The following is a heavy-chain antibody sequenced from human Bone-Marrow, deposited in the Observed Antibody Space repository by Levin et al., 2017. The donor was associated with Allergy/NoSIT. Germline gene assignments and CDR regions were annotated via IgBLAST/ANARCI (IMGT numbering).Heavy chain of an antibody. CDR2: IYWDDDK. CDR1: GFSLSSNGGG. CDR3: SHQKFWFGELPFDY. J-gene: IGHJ4*02. D-gene: IGHD3-10*01. Sequence: SGPTLVQPTQTLTLSCSFSGFSLSSNGGGVGWIRQAPGKALEWLALIYWDDDKRYSLSLKSRLNITKDPCKNQVVPTVTNTAPVDTGTYYCSHQKFWFGELPFDYWGRGSLVTVSS. V-gene: IGHV2-5*02.